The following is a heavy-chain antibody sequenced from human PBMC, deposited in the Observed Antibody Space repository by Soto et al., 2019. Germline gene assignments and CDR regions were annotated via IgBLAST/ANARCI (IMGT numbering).Heavy chain of an antibody. V-gene: IGHV4-31*01. CDR3: ARDRYGDYEDYYYYGMDV. CDR2: IYYSGST. Sequence: SETLSLTCTVSGGSISSGGYYWSWIRQHPGKGLEWIGYIYYSGSTYYNPSLKSPVTISVETSKNQFSLKLSSVTAADTAVYYCARDRYGDYEDYYYYGMDVWGQGTTVTVSS. D-gene: IGHD4-17*01. J-gene: IGHJ6*02. CDR1: GGSISSGGYY.